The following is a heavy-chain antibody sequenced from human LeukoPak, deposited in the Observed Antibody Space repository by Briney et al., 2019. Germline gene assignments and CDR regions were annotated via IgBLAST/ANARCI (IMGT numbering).Heavy chain of an antibody. D-gene: IGHD3-3*01. CDR3: ARDGDFWSGYYHFDY. V-gene: IGHV3-23*01. CDR1: GFTFSSSA. CDR2: IGGSGAGT. Sequence: PGGSLRLSCAASGFTFSSSAMSWVRQAPGKGLEWVSGIGGSGAGTYYAVSVKGRFTISRDNSKNTLYLQMNSLRAEDTAVYYCARDGDFWSGYYHFDYWGQGTLVTVSS. J-gene: IGHJ4*02.